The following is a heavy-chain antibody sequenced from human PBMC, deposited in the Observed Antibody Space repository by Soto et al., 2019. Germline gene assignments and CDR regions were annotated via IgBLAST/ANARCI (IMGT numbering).Heavy chain of an antibody. CDR2: XXXXXXXX. CDR1: GGTFSSYA. Sequence: GASVKVSCKASGGTFSSYAISWVRQAPGQGLEWMGGXXXXXXXXXXXXXXXXXVTITADESTSTAYMELSSLRSEDTAVYYCARVKEGDWNYAYYYYGMDVWGQGTTVTVSS. V-gene: IGHV1-69*13. D-gene: IGHD1-7*01. J-gene: IGHJ6*02. CDR3: ARVKEGDWNYAYYYYGMDV.